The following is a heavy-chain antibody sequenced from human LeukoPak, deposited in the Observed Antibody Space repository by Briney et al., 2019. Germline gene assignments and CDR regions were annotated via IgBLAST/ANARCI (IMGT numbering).Heavy chain of an antibody. CDR3: AAETAVAGSNWFAP. Sequence: GASVKVSCKASGFTFTSSAVQWVRQARGQRLEWIGWIVVGSGNTNYAQKSQERVTITRDMSTSTAYMELSSLRSEDTAVYYCAAETAVAGSNWFAPWGQGTLVTVSS. J-gene: IGHJ5*02. CDR2: IVVGSGNT. CDR1: GFTFTSSA. D-gene: IGHD6-19*01. V-gene: IGHV1-58*01.